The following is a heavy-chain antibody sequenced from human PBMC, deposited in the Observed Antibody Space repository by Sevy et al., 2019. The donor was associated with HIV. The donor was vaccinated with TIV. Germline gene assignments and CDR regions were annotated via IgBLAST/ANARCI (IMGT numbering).Heavy chain of an antibody. D-gene: IGHD4-17*01. J-gene: IGHJ1*01. V-gene: IGHV3-23*01. CDR1: GFTFSNYA. CDR3: ARDGLYGGNFEYFQH. CDR2: ITGSSTTI. Sequence: GESRKISCAASGFTFSNYALTWVRQAPGKGLDWVSSITGSSTTIYYADSVKGRFTVSRDNSNNTLYLHINSLRAEDTAVYYCARDGLYGGNFEYFQHWGQGTLVTVSS.